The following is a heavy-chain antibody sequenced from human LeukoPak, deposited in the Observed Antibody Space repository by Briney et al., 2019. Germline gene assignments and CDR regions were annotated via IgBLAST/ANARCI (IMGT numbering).Heavy chain of an antibody. J-gene: IGHJ4*02. V-gene: IGHV3-48*03. CDR2: ITSSGSIT. CDR1: GFTFSSFE. Sequence: GGSLRLSCAASGFTFSSFEMNWVRQAPGKGLEWLSYITSSGSITHYADSVKGRFTISRDNSKNTLYLQMNSLRAEDTAVYYCAKDTQLWLYYFDYWGQGTLVTVSS. D-gene: IGHD5-18*01. CDR3: AKDTQLWLYYFDY.